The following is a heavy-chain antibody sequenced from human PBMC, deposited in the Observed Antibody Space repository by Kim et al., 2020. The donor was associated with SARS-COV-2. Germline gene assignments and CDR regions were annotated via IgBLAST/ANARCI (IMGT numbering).Heavy chain of an antibody. Sequence: GGSLRLSCAASGFTFVTFAVHWVRQAPGKGLEWVECVSLDSDNIGYADSVKCRFSSSRDNAKNSVYLQMNSLRAEETALYYFTKDKLPGGADDRGRGTRLTL. CDR1: GFTFVTFA. J-gene: IGHJ4*02. CDR3: TKDKLPGGADD. V-gene: IGHV3-9*01. CDR2: VSLDSDNI. D-gene: IGHD2-15*01.